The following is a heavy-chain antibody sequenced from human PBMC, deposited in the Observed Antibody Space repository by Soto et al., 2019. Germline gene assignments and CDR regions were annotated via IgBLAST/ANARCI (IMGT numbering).Heavy chain of an antibody. D-gene: IGHD3-9*01. J-gene: IGHJ6*02. Sequence: SETLSLTCAVSGGSISSSNWWCCVRQPPGKGLEWIGEIYHSGSTNYNPSLKSRVTISVDKSKNQFSLKLSSVTAADTAVYYCARVYIHYDIFTGPKYYYYGMDVWGQGTTVT. CDR3: ARVYIHYDIFTGPKYYYYGMDV. CDR2: IYHSGST. V-gene: IGHV4-4*02. CDR1: GGSISSSNW.